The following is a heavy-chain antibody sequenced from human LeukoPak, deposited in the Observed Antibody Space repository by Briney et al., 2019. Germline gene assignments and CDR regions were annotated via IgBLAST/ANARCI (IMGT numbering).Heavy chain of an antibody. V-gene: IGHV3-7*05. J-gene: IGHJ6*02. D-gene: IGHD3-10*01. CDR2: IKQDGSEK. CDR1: GFTFSSYW. Sequence: PGGSLRLSCAASGFTFSSYWMSWVRQAPGKGLEWVANIKQDGSEKYYVDSVKGRFTISRDNAKNSLYLQMNSLRAEDTAVYYCATTMVRGVMGNYYYYGMDVWGQGTTVTVSS. CDR3: ATTMVRGVMGNYYYYGMDV.